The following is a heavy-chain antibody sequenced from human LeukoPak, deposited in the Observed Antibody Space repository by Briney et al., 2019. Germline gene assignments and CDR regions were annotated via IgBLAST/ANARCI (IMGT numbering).Heavy chain of an antibody. CDR3: AETPMVRGVIRY. CDR2: IYYSGST. CDR1: GGSISSSSYY. J-gene: IGHJ4*02. D-gene: IGHD3-10*01. V-gene: IGHV4-39*01. Sequence: SETLSLTCTVSGGSISSSSYYWGWIRQPPGKGLEWIGSIYYSGSTYYNPSLKSRVTISVDTSKNQFSLKLSSVIAADTAVYYCAETPMVRGVIRYWGQGTLVTVSS.